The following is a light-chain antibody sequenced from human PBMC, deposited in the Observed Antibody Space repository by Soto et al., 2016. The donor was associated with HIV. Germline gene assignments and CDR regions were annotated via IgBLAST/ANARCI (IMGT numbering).Light chain of an antibody. CDR3: QAWDSSTAFYV. Sequence: SHELTQPPSVSVSPGQTASITCSGDKLGDKYACWYQQKPGQSPVLVIYQDNKRPSGIPERFSGSNSGNTATLTISGTQAMDEADYYCQAWDSSTAFYVFGTGTKVTVL. CDR1: KLGDKY. CDR2: QDN. J-gene: IGLJ1*01. V-gene: IGLV3-1*01.